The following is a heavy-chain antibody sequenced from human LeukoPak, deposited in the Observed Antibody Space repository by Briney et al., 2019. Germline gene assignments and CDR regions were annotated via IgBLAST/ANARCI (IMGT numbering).Heavy chain of an antibody. CDR1: GYTFATYS. V-gene: IGHV1-18*01. D-gene: IGHD6-19*01. J-gene: IGHJ4*02. CDR2: ISGYSGST. CDR3: ARGHSSGRDYFFDT. Sequence: ASVKVSCKTSGYTFATYSINWVRQAPGQGLEWMGWISGYSGSTNYAQKLQGRVTMTTDTSTTTAYMELRSLKSDDTAVYYCARGHSSGRDYFFDTWGQGTLVTVSS.